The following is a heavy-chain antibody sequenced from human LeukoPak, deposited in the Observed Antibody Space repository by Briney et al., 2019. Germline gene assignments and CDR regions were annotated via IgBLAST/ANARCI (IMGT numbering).Heavy chain of an antibody. J-gene: IGHJ5*02. CDR3: ARVRLTIFGVVIDGDNWFDP. CDR1: GGTFSSYA. D-gene: IGHD3-3*01. V-gene: IGHV1-69*04. Sequence: VASVKVSCKASGGTFSSYAISWVRQAPGQGLEWMGRVIPILGIANYAQKFQGRVTITADKSTSTAYMELSSLRSEDTAVYYCARVRLTIFGVVIDGDNWFDPWGQGTLVTVSS. CDR2: VIPILGIA.